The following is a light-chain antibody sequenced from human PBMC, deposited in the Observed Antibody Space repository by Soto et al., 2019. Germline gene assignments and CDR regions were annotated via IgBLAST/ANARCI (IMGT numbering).Light chain of an antibody. J-gene: IGLJ1*01. CDR3: QTYDSSLSGLDV. CDR1: SSNIGAGSD. V-gene: IGLV1-40*01. Sequence: QSALTQPPSISGAPGQRVTISCTGSSSNIGAGSDVHWYHQLPGTAPKLLIYGNTNRPSGVPDRFSGSKSGTSASLAIAGLQTEDEGDYYCQTYDSSLSGLDVFGTGTKVTV. CDR2: GNT.